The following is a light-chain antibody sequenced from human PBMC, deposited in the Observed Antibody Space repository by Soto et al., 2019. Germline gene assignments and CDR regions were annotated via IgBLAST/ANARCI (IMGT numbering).Light chain of an antibody. J-gene: IGLJ1*01. V-gene: IGLV1-40*01. Sequence: QSVLTQPPSVSGAPGQRVTISCTGSSSNIGAGSDVHWYQQLPGTAPKLLIYDNNNRPSGVPDRFSGSKSGTSASLDITGLQAEDEAEYYCQSYDSSLSGYVFGTGTKVTVL. CDR2: DNN. CDR3: QSYDSSLSGYV. CDR1: SSNIGAGSD.